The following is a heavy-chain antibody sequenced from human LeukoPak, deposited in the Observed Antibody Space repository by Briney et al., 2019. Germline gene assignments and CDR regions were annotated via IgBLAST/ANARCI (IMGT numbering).Heavy chain of an antibody. CDR3: TRSDTAMVTSP. CDR2: IYPGDSDT. J-gene: IGHJ5*02. V-gene: IGHV5-51*01. Sequence: GESLQISCKGSGYSFSSYWIGWVRQMPGKGLEWMGIIYPGDSDTRYSPSFQGQVTISADKSISTAYLQWSSLKASDTAMYYCTRSDTAMVTSPWGQGTLVTVSS. CDR1: GYSFSSYW. D-gene: IGHD5-18*01.